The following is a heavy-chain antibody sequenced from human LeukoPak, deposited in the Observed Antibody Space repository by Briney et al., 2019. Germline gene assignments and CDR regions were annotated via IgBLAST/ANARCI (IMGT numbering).Heavy chain of an antibody. D-gene: IGHD2-2*01. V-gene: IGHV5-51*01. Sequence: GESLKISCTGSGYSFTNYWIAWVRQMPGKGLECMGIIYPGDSETTYSPSFQGQVTISADKSITTTYLQWSSLKASDTAMYYCARGRRYCTSSRCYGFDYWGQGTLVTVSS. CDR1: GYSFTNYW. CDR3: ARGRRYCTSSRCYGFDY. CDR2: IYPGDSET. J-gene: IGHJ4*02.